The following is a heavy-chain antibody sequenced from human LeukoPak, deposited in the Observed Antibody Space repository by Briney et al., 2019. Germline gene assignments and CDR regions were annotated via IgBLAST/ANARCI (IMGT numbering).Heavy chain of an antibody. CDR2: IRYDGSNK. D-gene: IGHD3-10*01. CDR1: GFTFSSYG. CDR3: AKEFEPNGDFHFDY. V-gene: IGHV3-30*02. Sequence: GGSLRLSCAASGFTFSSYGMHWVRQAPGKGLEWVAFIRYDGSNKYYADSVKGRFTISRDNSKNTLYLQMNSLRAEDTAVYYCAKEFEPNGDFHFDYWGQGTLVTVSS. J-gene: IGHJ4*02.